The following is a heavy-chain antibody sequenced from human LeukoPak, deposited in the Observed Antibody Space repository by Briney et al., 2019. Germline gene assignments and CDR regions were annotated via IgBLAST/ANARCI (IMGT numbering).Heavy chain of an antibody. CDR3: ARGYSDWLSGYFDY. V-gene: IGHV3-21*01. J-gene: IGHJ4*02. CDR1: GFTFSSYS. D-gene: IGHD3-9*01. Sequence: GGSLRLSCAASGFTFSSYSMNWVRRAPGKGLEWVSSISSSSSYIYYADSVKGRFTISRDNAKNSLYLQMNSLRAEDTAVYYCARGYSDWLSGYFDYWGQGTLVTVSS. CDR2: ISSSSSYI.